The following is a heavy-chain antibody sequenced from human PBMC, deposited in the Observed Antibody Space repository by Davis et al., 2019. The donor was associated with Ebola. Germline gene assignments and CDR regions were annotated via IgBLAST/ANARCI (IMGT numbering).Heavy chain of an antibody. V-gene: IGHV4-4*07. J-gene: IGHJ4*02. D-gene: IGHD4-17*01. CDR2: TFISGRT. Sequence: PSETLSLTCTVSGGSISNYYWSWVRQSAGKGLEWIGHTFISGRTNYSPSLKSRVTISLDTSRNQFSLKLSSVTAADTAVYYCARGVYGAYFDNWGQGTLVTVSS. CDR1: GGSISNYY. CDR3: ARGVYGAYFDN.